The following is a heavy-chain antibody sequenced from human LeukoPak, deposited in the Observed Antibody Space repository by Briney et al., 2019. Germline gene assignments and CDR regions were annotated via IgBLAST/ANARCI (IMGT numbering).Heavy chain of an antibody. D-gene: IGHD3-16*01. CDR3: AGDPIGGAPDYFDY. CDR1: GFAFGSYA. Sequence: GGSLRLSCAASGFAFGSYAMHWVRQAPDRGLEWVAVIAFDGTEKYYGNSVRGRFTISRDNSKNTLHLQPNSLRAEDTAVYYCAGDPIGGAPDYFDYWGQGTLVTVSS. V-gene: IGHV3-30*04. CDR2: IAFDGTEK. J-gene: IGHJ4*02.